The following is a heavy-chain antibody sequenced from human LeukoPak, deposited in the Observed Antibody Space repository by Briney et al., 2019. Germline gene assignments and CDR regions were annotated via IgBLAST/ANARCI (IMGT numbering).Heavy chain of an antibody. CDR1: GHRFTSYW. CDR3: ARHKGLPGGMVRGVPFDY. D-gene: IGHD3-10*01. CDR2: MYLGDSDI. Sequence: GESLKISCKGSGHRFTSYWIGWVRQMPGKGLDWMGIMYLGDSDIRYSPSFEGQVTISADKSISTAYLQWSSLKASDTAIYYCARHKGLPGGMVRGVPFDYWGQGTLVTVSS. J-gene: IGHJ4*02. V-gene: IGHV5-51*01.